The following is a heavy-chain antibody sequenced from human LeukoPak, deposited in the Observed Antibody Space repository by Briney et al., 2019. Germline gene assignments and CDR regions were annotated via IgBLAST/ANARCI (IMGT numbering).Heavy chain of an antibody. J-gene: IGHJ5*02. Sequence: SVKVSCKASGGTFSSYAISWVRQAPGQGLEWMGGIIPIFGTANYAQKFQGRVTITADESTSTAYMELSSLRSEDTAVYYCARVGRVGFWSGYYAGPWGQGTLVTVSS. V-gene: IGHV1-69*13. CDR1: GGTFSSYA. D-gene: IGHD3-3*01. CDR3: ARVGRVGFWSGYYAGP. CDR2: IIPIFGTA.